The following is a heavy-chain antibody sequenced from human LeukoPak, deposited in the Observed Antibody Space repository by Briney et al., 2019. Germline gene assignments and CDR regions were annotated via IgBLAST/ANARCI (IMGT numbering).Heavy chain of an antibody. J-gene: IGHJ4*02. V-gene: IGHV4-59*01. CDR2: IYYSGST. CDR3: ARVAVVDPYYFDY. D-gene: IGHD6-19*01. Sequence: SETLSLTCTVSGGSISSYYWSWIRQPPGKGLEWIGYIYYSGSTNYNPSLKSRVTISVDTSKNQFSLKLSSVTAADTAVYYCARVAVVDPYYFDYWGQGTLVTVSS. CDR1: GGSISSYY.